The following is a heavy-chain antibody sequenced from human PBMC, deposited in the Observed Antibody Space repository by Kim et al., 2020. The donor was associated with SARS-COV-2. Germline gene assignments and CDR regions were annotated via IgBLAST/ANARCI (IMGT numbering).Heavy chain of an antibody. V-gene: IGHV3-21*01. Sequence: GGSLRLSCAASGFTFSSYSMNWVRQAPGKGLEWVSSISSSSSYIYYADSVKGRFTISRDNAKNSLYLQMNSLRAEDTAVYYCARAPVSGYDFWSGYYSGCVCYYYYMDVWGKGTTVTVSS. J-gene: IGHJ6*03. CDR1: GFTFSSYS. CDR3: ARAPVSGYDFWSGYYSGCVCYYYYMDV. D-gene: IGHD3-3*01. CDR2: ISSSSSYI.